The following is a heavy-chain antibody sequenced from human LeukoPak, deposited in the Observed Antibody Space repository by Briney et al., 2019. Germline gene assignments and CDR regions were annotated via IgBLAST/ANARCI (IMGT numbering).Heavy chain of an antibody. Sequence: PGGSLRLSCAASGFTFSSYGMSWVRQAPGKGLEWVSAISGSGGSTYYADSVKGRFTISRDNSKNTLYLQMNSLRAEDTAVYYCATEDIVVVVAAATLDYWGQGTLVTVSS. CDR1: GFTFSSYG. CDR3: ATEDIVVVVAAATLDY. J-gene: IGHJ4*02. CDR2: ISGSGGST. D-gene: IGHD2-15*01. V-gene: IGHV3-23*01.